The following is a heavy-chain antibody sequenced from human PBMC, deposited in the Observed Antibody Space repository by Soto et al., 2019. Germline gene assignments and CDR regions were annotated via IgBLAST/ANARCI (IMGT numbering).Heavy chain of an antibody. Sequence: SETLSLTCTVSGDSISSGGFYWSWIRQFPGKGLEWIGFIQYRGITDSNPSLRSRPIISVDTSRNQFSLKLTSMTAADTTIYYCASRVPRRSYLGVFDYWGHGTLVTVSS. D-gene: IGHD1-26*01. CDR1: GDSISSGGFY. V-gene: IGHV4-31*03. J-gene: IGHJ4*01. CDR3: ASRVPRRSYLGVFDY. CDR2: IQYRGIT.